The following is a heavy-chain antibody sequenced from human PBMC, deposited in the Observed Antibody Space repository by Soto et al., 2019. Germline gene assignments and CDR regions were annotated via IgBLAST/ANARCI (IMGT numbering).Heavy chain of an antibody. J-gene: IGHJ3*02. CDR2: ISSSSSYI. CDR1: GFTFSSYS. CDR3: ARALYNWNDYEMIAFDI. D-gene: IGHD1-1*01. V-gene: IGHV3-21*01. Sequence: GGSLRLSCAASGFTFSSYSMNWVRQAPGKGLEWVSSISSSSSYIYYADSVKGRFTISRDNAKNSLYLQMNSLRAEDTAVYYCARALYNWNDYEMIAFDIWGQGTMVTVSS.